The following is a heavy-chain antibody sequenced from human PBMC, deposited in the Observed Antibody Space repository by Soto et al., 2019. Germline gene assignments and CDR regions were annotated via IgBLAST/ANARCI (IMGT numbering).Heavy chain of an antibody. Sequence: ASVKVSCKASGGTFSSYAISWVRQAPGQGLEWMGGIIPIFGTATYAQKFQGRVTITADESTSTAYMELSSLRSEDTAVYYCARGVTMVRGVWNWFDPWGQGTLVTVSS. CDR2: IIPIFGTA. V-gene: IGHV1-69*13. CDR1: GGTFSSYA. J-gene: IGHJ5*02. D-gene: IGHD3-10*01. CDR3: ARGVTMVRGVWNWFDP.